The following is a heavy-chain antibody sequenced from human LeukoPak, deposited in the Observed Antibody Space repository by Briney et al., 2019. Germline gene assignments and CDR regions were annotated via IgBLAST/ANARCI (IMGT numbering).Heavy chain of an antibody. CDR2: ISSSGSTI. D-gene: IGHD2-15*01. CDR3: ARDICSGGSCLDY. Sequence: GGSLRLSCAASGFTFSDYYMSWIRQAPGKGLEWVSYISSSGSTIYYADSVKGRFTISRDNAKNSLYLQVNGLRAEDTAVYYCARDICSGGSCLDYWGQGTLVTVSS. V-gene: IGHV3-11*01. CDR1: GFTFSDYY. J-gene: IGHJ4*02.